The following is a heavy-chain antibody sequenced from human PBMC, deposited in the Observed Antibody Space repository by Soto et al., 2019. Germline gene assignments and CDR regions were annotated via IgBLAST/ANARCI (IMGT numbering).Heavy chain of an antibody. D-gene: IGHD3-22*01. V-gene: IGHV1-18*01. J-gene: IGHJ4*02. CDR2: ISAYNGNT. CDR3: ARDYMIVVPGWYFDY. CDR1: GYTFTSYG. Sequence: ASVKVSCKASGYTFTSYGISWVRQAPGQGLEWMGWISAYNGNTNYAQKLQGRVTMTTDTSTSTAYMELRSLRSDDTAVYYCARDYMIVVPGWYFDYWGQGTRVTVS.